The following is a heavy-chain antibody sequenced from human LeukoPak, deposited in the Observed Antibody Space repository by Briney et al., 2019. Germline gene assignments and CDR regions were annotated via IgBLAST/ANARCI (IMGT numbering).Heavy chain of an antibody. CDR3: AKAQAYCGGDCYSPIDY. D-gene: IGHD2-21*02. Sequence: GGSLRLSCAASGFTFSSYGMHWVRQAPGKGLEWVAFIRYDGSNKYYADSVKGRFTISRDNSKNTLYLQMNSLRAEDTAVYYCAKAQAYCGGDCYSPIDYWGQGTLVTVSS. V-gene: IGHV3-30*02. J-gene: IGHJ4*02. CDR2: IRYDGSNK. CDR1: GFTFSSYG.